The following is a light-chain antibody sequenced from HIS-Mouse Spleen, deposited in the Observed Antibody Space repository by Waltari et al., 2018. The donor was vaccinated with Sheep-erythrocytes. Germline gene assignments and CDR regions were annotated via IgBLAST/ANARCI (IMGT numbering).Light chain of an antibody. CDR3: CSYAGSSTPWV. CDR2: EGS. J-gene: IGLJ3*02. CDR1: RSDVGVYNL. Sequence: QSALTQPASVSGSPGPSLTISCSRTRSDVGVYNLVSWYQQHPGKAPKLMIYEGSKRPSGVSNRFSGSKSGNTASLTISGLQAEDEADYYCCSYAGSSTPWVFGGGTKLTVL. V-gene: IGLV2-23*01.